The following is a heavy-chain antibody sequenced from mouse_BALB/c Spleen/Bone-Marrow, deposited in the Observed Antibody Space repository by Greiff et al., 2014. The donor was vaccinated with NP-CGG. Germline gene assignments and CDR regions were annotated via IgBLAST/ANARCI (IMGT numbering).Heavy chain of an antibody. CDR1: GFSLTSYG. J-gene: IGHJ4*01. V-gene: IGHV2-4*02. CDR2: IWSGGST. Sequence: VHLVESGPGLVQPSQSLSITCIVSGFSLTSYGVHWVRQPPGKGLEWLGVIWSGGSTDYNAAFISRLSISKDNSKSQVFFKMNSLQADDTAMYYCARKAYYYAMDYWGQGTSVTVSS. CDR3: ARKAYYYAMDY.